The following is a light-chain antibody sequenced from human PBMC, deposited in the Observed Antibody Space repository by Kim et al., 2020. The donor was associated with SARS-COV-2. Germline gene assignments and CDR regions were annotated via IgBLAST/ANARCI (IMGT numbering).Light chain of an antibody. CDR1: KLGEKY. CDR3: QTWDSITVV. Sequence: SYELTQPPSVCVSPGQTASITCSGDKLGEKYACWYQQKPGQSPVLVIYQDTKRPSGIPERFSGSNSGNTATLTISGTQAMDEADYYCQTWDSITVVFGGG. J-gene: IGLJ2*01. V-gene: IGLV3-1*01. CDR2: QDT.